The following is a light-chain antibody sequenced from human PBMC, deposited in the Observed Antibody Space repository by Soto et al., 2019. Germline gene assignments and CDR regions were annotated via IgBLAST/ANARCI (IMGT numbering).Light chain of an antibody. CDR1: SSDVGGNNH. Sequence: QSVLTQPASMSGSPGRSITISCTGTSSDVGGNNHVSWYQQHPGKAPKLIIYGVTNRPSGVSYRFSGSKSGNTASLTISGLQAEDEADYYCNSFAGSRGYVFGTGTKLTVL. CDR3: NSFAGSRGYV. CDR2: GVT. V-gene: IGLV2-14*01. J-gene: IGLJ1*01.